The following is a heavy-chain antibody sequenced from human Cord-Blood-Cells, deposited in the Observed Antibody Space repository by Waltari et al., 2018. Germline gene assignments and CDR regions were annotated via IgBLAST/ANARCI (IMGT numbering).Heavy chain of an antibody. D-gene: IGHD7-27*01. V-gene: IGHV4-38-2*02. Sequence: QVQLQESGPGLVKPSETLSLTCTVSGYSISSGYSWGWIRQPPGKGLEWIGSIYHSGSTYYNPSLKSRVTISVDTSKNQFSLKLSSVTAADTAVYYCARGFRKTGEERYFDLWGRGTLVTVSS. J-gene: IGHJ2*01. CDR1: GYSISSGYS. CDR3: ARGFRKTGEERYFDL. CDR2: IYHSGST.